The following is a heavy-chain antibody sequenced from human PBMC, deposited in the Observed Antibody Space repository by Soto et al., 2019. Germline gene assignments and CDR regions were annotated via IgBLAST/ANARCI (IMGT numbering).Heavy chain of an antibody. J-gene: IGHJ4*03. CDR3: LRGEENFRVVSPFGI. V-gene: IGHV4-59*01. D-gene: IGHD2-2*01. CDR1: DESISRYS. CDR2: IYYSGST. Sequence: VGDESISRYSWSWFKKHPGKGLEWIGYIYYSGSTNYNPSLKRRVTISRDTSKNQVSMNPSTATAPNTRVYYLLRGEENFRVVSPFGIWGQGTLVTV.